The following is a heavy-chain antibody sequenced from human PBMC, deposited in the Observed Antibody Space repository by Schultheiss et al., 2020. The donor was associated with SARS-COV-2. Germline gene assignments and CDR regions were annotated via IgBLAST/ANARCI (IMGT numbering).Heavy chain of an antibody. D-gene: IGHD2-2*01. J-gene: IGHJ5*02. CDR1: GGSISSYY. CDR3: ARQRYQLPLQTNWFDP. V-gene: IGHV4-59*04. Sequence: SETLSLTCTVSGGSISSYYWSWIRQPPGKGLEWIGSIYHSGSTYYNPSLKSRVTISVDRSKNQFSLKLSSVTAADTAVYYCARQRYQLPLQTNWFDPWGQGTLVTVSS. CDR2: IYHSGST.